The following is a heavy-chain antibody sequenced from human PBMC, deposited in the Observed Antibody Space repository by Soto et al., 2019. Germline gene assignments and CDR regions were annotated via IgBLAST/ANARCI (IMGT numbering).Heavy chain of an antibody. CDR2: IDPSDSCT. CDR3: ASIAALDYYGMDV. CDR1: GYSFTSYW. J-gene: IGHJ6*02. V-gene: IGHV5-10-1*01. Sequence: GESLKISCKGSGYSFTSYWISWVRQMPGKGLEWMGRIDPSDSCTNYSPSFQGHVTISADKSISTAYLQWSSLKASDTAMYYCASIAALDYYGMDVWGQGTTVTVSS. D-gene: IGHD6-6*01.